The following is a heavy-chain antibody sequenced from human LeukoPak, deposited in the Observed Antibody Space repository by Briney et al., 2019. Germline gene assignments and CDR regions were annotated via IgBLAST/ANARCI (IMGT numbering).Heavy chain of an antibody. CDR1: GGSISSSSYY. J-gene: IGHJ4*02. Sequence: SETLSLTCTVSGGSISSSSYYWGWIRQPPGKGLEWIGSIYYSGSTNYNPSLKSRVTMSVDTSKNQFSLKLSSVTAADTAVYYCARASYYYDSSGYYFDYWGQGTLVTVSS. V-gene: IGHV4-39*07. CDR3: ARASYYYDSSGYYFDY. D-gene: IGHD3-22*01. CDR2: IYYSGST.